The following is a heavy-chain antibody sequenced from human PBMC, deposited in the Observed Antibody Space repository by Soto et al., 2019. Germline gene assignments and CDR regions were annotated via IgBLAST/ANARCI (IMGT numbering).Heavy chain of an antibody. D-gene: IGHD6-19*01. V-gene: IGHV1-2*04. CDR1: GGTFSSYA. CDR3: ARDGAYSSGWYYGMDV. J-gene: IGHJ6*02. CDR2: INPNSGGT. Sequence: ASVKVSCKASGGTFSSYAISWVRQAPGQGLEWMGWINPNSGGTNYAQKFQGWVTMTRDTSISTAYMELSRLRSDDTAVYYCARDGAYSSGWYYGMDVWGQGTTVTVSS.